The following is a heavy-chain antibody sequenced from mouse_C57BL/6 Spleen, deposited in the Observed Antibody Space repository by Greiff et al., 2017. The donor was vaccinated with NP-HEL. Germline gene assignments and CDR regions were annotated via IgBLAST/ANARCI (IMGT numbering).Heavy chain of an antibody. Sequence: EVKLQESGPGLVKPSQSLSLTCSVTGYSITSGYYWNWIRQFPGNKLEWMGYISYDGSNNYNPSLKNRISITRDTSNNQFFLKLNSVTTEDTATYYCARPDMDDWGQGTSVTVSS. J-gene: IGHJ4*01. CDR3: ARPDMDD. V-gene: IGHV3-6*01. CDR1: GYSITSGYY. CDR2: ISYDGSN.